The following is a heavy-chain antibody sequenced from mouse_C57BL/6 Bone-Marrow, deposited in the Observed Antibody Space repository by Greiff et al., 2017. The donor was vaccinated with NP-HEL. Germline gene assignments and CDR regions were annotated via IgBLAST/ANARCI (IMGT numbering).Heavy chain of an antibody. CDR3: TSGGSSPYAMDY. Sequence: EVHLVESGAELVRPGASVKLSCTVSGFNFTDDYMHWVKQRPEQGLEWIGWIDPENGDTEYASKFQGKATITADTSSNTAYLQLSSLTSEDTAAYYVTSGGSSPYAMDYWGQGTSGTVSS. J-gene: IGHJ4*01. V-gene: IGHV14-4*01. D-gene: IGHD1-1*01. CDR2: IDPENGDT. CDR1: GFNFTDDY.